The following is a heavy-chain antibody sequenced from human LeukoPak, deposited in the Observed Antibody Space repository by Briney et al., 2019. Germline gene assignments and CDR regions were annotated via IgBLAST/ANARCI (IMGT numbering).Heavy chain of an antibody. CDR3: AKYGPQDSGSSHFDY. Sequence: PGGSLRLSCAASGFTFSSYTMSWVRQAPGKGLEWVSVFSVSGDTTYYADSVKGRFTISRDNSKNTLFLQMNSLRAEDTAIYYCAKYGPQDSGSSHFDYWGQGALVTVSS. D-gene: IGHD1-26*01. CDR1: GFTFSSYT. CDR2: FSVSGDTT. V-gene: IGHV3-23*01. J-gene: IGHJ4*02.